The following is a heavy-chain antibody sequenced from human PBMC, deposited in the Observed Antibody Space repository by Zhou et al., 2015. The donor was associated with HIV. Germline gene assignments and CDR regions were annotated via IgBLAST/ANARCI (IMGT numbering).Heavy chain of an antibody. Sequence: VQLVESGGGVVQPGKSLRLSCAASGFTFNSYAMHWVRQAPGEGLEWVAVISYDGSNKFYADSVKGRFTISRDNSKNTLYLQINSLRAADTAVYYCARDLFPGAILYYFDYWGQGTLVSVSS. CDR1: GFTFNSYA. CDR3: ARDLFPGAILYYFDY. V-gene: IGHV3-30-3*01. CDR2: ISYDGSNK. D-gene: IGHD2-2*01. J-gene: IGHJ4*02.